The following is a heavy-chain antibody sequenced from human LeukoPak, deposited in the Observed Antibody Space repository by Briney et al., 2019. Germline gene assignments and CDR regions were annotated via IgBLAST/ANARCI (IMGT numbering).Heavy chain of an antibody. CDR2: IIPIFGTA. Sequence: SVKVSCKASGGTFSSYAISWVRRAPGQGLEWMGGIIPIFGTANYAQKFQGRVTITADESTSTAYMELSSLRSEDTAVYYCARGHGSYYYYMDVWGKGTTVTVSS. D-gene: IGHD3-10*01. V-gene: IGHV1-69*13. J-gene: IGHJ6*03. CDR1: GGTFSSYA. CDR3: ARGHGSYYYYMDV.